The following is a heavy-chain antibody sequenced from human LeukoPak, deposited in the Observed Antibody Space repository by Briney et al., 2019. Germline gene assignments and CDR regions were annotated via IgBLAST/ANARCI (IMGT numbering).Heavy chain of an antibody. V-gene: IGHV3-30*02. Sequence: GGSLRLSCAASGFTFSSYGMHWVRQAPGKGLEWVAVIWYDGSNKYYADSVKGRFTISRDDSKNTLYLQMNSLRAGDTAVYYCAKGLRYSDNWGQGTLVTVSS. D-gene: IGHD3-9*01. CDR2: IWYDGSNK. J-gene: IGHJ4*02. CDR3: AKGLRYSDN. CDR1: GFTFSSYG.